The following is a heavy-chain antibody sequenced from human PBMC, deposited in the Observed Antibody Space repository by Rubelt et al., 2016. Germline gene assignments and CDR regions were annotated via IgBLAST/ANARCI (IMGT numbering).Heavy chain of an antibody. J-gene: IGHJ4*02. CDR3: ARIFGVDQSLTPFDY. CDR2: ISYDGSNK. Sequence: VAVISYDGSNKYYADSVKVRFTISRDNSKNTLYLQMNSLRAEDTAVYYCARIFGVDQSLTPFDYWGQGTLVTVSS. D-gene: IGHD3-3*01. V-gene: IGHV3-30*01.